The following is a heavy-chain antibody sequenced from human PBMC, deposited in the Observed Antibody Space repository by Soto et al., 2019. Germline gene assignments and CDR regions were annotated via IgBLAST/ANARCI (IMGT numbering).Heavy chain of an antibody. CDR2: ISYSGTT. CDR3: ARGRAYSYGLDP. V-gene: IGHV4-30-4*01. Sequence: PSETLSLTCTVSGDSISSINNYWSWIRQPPGEGLEWIGFISYSGTTSYSPSLKSRVAISLDTSKNQFSLSLNFVTAADTAVYYCARGRAYSYGLDPWGQGSLVTVS. CDR1: GDSISSINNY. D-gene: IGHD5-18*01. J-gene: IGHJ5*02.